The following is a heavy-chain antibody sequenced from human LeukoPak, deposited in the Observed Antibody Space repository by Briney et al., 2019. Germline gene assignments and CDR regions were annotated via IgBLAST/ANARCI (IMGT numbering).Heavy chain of an antibody. CDR1: GFTFSSYA. J-gene: IGHJ4*02. CDR3: AKEVTRGYYFDY. V-gene: IGHV3-23*01. Sequence: GGSLRLSCAASGFTFSSYAMSWVRQAPGKGLEWVSAISGSGDSTYYADSVKGRFTISRDSSKNTLCLQMNSLRAEDTAVYYCAKEVTRGYYFDYWGQGTLVTVSS. D-gene: IGHD4-17*01. CDR2: ISGSGDST.